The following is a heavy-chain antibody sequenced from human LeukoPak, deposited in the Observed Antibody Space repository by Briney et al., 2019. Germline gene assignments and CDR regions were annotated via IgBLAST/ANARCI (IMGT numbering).Heavy chain of an antibody. CDR2: INPNSGGT. CDR1: GYTFTGYY. D-gene: IGHD3-22*01. Sequence: ASVKVSCKASGYTFTGYYMHWVRQAPGQGLEWMGWINPNSGGTNYAQKFQVRVTMTRSTSISTANMELSRLRSEDTAADDCSSPPQYYYDSSGYYLTWGQGTMVTVSS. J-gene: IGHJ3*01. V-gene: IGHV1-2*02. CDR3: SSPPQYYYDSSGYYLT.